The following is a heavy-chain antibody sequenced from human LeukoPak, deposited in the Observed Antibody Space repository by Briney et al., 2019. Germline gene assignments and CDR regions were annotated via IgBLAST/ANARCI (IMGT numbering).Heavy chain of an antibody. V-gene: IGHV4-59*08. CDR1: GGSISSDY. Sequence: KPSETLPLTCTVSGGSISSDYWSWIRQPPGEGLEWIGWISYSGSTTYNPSLKTRVTISLDTSKNQFSLKLSSVTAADTAVYYCARQASCSGTNCYPFDYWGQGTLVTVSS. J-gene: IGHJ4*02. D-gene: IGHD2-2*01. CDR3: ARQASCSGTNCYPFDY. CDR2: ISYSGST.